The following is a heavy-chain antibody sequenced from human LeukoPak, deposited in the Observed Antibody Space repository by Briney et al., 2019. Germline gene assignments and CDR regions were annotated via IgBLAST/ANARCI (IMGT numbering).Heavy chain of an antibody. CDR3: ARVQRGYSYGYIDY. J-gene: IGHJ4*02. D-gene: IGHD5-18*01. CDR1: GYNFTNND. Sequence: ASVKFSCKASGYNFTNNDINWVRQATGQGLEWMGWMNPNSGNTGYAQRFQGRVAMTRNTSISTAYMEPSSLRSEDTAVYYCARVQRGYSYGYIDYWGQGTLVTVSS. V-gene: IGHV1-8*01. CDR2: MNPNSGNT.